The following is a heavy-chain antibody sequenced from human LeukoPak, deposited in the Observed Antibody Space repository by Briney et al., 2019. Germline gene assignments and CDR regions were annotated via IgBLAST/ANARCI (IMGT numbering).Heavy chain of an antibody. CDR3: ATAPGWELLNY. CDR2: FDPGDGET. D-gene: IGHD1-26*01. V-gene: IGHV1-24*01. Sequence: ASVKVSCKVSGYTLSELSMHWVRQAPGEGLEWMGGFDPGDGETIYVQKFQGRVTMTEDTSTDTAYMELSSLSSEDTAVYYCATAPGWELLNYWGQGTPVTVSS. J-gene: IGHJ4*02. CDR1: GYTLSELS.